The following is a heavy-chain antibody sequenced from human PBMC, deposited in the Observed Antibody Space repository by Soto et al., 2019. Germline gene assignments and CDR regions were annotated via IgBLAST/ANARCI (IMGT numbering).Heavy chain of an antibody. CDR1: GYTFASYG. V-gene: IGHV1-18*01. CDR2: ISTYNGNT. CDR3: ARTDSRPQDFDY. J-gene: IGHJ4*02. Sequence: QVQLVQSGAEVKKPGASVKVSCKASGYTFASYGITWVRQAPGQGLEWMGWISTYNGNTNYARKLQGRVTMTTYPSTSTAYMELRSLRSDDTAVYYCARTDSRPQDFDYWGQGTLVTVSS. D-gene: IGHD3-22*01.